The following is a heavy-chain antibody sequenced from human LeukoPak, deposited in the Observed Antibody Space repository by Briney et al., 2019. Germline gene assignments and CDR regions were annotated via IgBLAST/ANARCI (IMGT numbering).Heavy chain of an antibody. D-gene: IGHD2-8*02. J-gene: IGHJ3*02. CDR3: AKTYMWSIDAFHI. V-gene: IGHV3-23*01. CDR2: ITARADST. Sequence: GGSLRLSCAASGFXFSNYAISWVRQAPGKGLEWVSGITARADSTYYADSVKGRVTISRDNSKNTLFLQLNSLRAEDAAVYYCAKTYMWSIDAFHIWGQGTMVTVSS. CDR1: GFXFSNYA.